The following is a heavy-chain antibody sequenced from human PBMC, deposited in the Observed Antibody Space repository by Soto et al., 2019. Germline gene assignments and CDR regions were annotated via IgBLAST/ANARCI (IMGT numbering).Heavy chain of an antibody. V-gene: IGHV3-53*01. CDR2: IYSGGST. CDR1: GFTVSSNY. D-gene: IGHD5-18*01. J-gene: IGHJ6*02. Sequence: GGSLSLSCAASGFTVSSNYMSWVRQAPGKGLEWVSVIYSGGSTYYADSVKGRFTISRDNSKNTLYLQMNSLRAEDTAVYYCARDGGPGYSYGLYYYYGMDVWGQGTTVTVSS. CDR3: ARDGGPGYSYGLYYYYGMDV.